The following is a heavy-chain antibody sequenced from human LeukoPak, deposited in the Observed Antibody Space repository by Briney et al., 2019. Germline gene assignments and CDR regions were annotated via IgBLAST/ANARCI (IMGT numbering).Heavy chain of an antibody. V-gene: IGHV4-31*03. CDR3: ARDGIAAAGYYYGMDV. D-gene: IGHD6-13*01. J-gene: IGHJ6*02. CDR1: GGSISSGGYY. CDR2: IYYSGST. Sequence: PPETLSLTCTVSGGSISSGGYYWSWIRQHPGKGLEWIGYIYYSGSTYYNPSLKSRVTISVDTSKNQFSLKLSSVTAADTAVYYCARDGIAAAGYYYGMDVWGQGTTVTVSS.